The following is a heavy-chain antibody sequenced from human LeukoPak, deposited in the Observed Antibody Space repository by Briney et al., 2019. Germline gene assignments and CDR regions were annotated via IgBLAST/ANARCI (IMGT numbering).Heavy chain of an antibody. CDR1: GFTFSDYY. J-gene: IGHJ4*02. CDR3: ARGRETYYDFWSGYLEKDY. CDR2: ISSSGSTI. Sequence: GGSLRLSCAASGFTFSDYYMNWIRQAPGKGLEWVSYISSSGSTIYYADSVKGRFTISRDNAKNSLYLEMNSLRAEDTAVYYCARGRETYYDFWSGYLEKDYWGQGTLVTVSS. D-gene: IGHD3-3*01. V-gene: IGHV3-11*01.